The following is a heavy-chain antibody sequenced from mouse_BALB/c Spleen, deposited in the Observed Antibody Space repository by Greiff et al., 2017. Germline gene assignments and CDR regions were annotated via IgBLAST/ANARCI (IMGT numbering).Heavy chain of an antibody. V-gene: IGHV14-3*02. CDR1: GFNITDTY. Sequence: EVQLQQSGAELVKPGASVKLSCTASGFNITDTYMHWVKQRPEQGLEWIGRIDPANGNTKYDPKFQGKATITADTSSNTAYLQLRSLTSEDTAVYYCSRGLLSREAMDYWGQGTSGTVSS. CDR2: IDPANGNT. CDR3: SRGLLSREAMDY. J-gene: IGHJ4*01.